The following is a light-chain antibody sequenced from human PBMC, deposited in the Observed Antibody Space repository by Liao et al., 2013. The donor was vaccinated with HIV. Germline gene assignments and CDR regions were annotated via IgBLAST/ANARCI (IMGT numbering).Light chain of an antibody. J-gene: IGLJ3*02. CDR1: NIGSRS. CDR2: VDS. CDR3: QVWDSSSDHWV. V-gene: IGLV3-21*04. Sequence: SYELTQPPSVSVAPGKTARITCGGNNIGSRSVHWYQQKPGQAPVLVIYVDSDRPSGIPERFSGSNSGNTATLTISRVEAGDEADYYCQVWDSSSDHWVFGGGTKLTVL.